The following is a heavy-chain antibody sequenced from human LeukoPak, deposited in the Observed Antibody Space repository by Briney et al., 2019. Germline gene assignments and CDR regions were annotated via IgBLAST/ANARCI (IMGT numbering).Heavy chain of an antibody. J-gene: IGHJ5*02. CDR2: IRSKAHGGTT. Sequence: GGSLRLSCTASGFSLRDHAMSWFRQAPGKGPEWVGFIRSKAHGGTTEKAASLEGRFTISRDDSRNIVYLQMNSLKIEDTAVYYCTRDKGYSWFAEWFDPWGQGTLVTVSS. D-gene: IGHD6-13*01. CDR1: GFSLRDHA. V-gene: IGHV3-49*03. CDR3: TRDKGYSWFAEWFDP.